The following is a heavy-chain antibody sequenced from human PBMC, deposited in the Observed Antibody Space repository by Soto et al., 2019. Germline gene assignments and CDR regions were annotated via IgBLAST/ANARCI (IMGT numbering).Heavy chain of an antibody. CDR1: GFTFSSYE. J-gene: IGHJ4*02. Sequence: GGSLRLSCAASGFTFSSYEMNWVRQAPGKGLEWVSYISSSGSAIYYADSVKGRFTISRDNAKNSLYLQMNNLRAEDAAVYYCARFLDYYDSSGYDYWGQGSLVTVSS. CDR2: ISSSGSAI. V-gene: IGHV3-48*03. D-gene: IGHD3-22*01. CDR3: ARFLDYYDSSGYDY.